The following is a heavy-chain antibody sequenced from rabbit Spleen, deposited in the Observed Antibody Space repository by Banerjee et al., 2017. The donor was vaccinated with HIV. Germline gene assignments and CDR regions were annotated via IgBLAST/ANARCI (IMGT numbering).Heavy chain of an antibody. Sequence: QEQLVESGGGLVQPGGSLKLSCKASGFDFSSYGVTWVRQAPGKGLEWIGCINTATGKDVYASWAKGRFTISKTSSTTVTLQMTSLTASDTATYFCARDLVGVIGWNFNLWGQGTLVTVS. CDR3: ARDLVGVIGWNFNL. V-gene: IGHV1S45*01. CDR2: INTATGKD. CDR1: GFDFSSYG. J-gene: IGHJ4*01. D-gene: IGHD1-1*01.